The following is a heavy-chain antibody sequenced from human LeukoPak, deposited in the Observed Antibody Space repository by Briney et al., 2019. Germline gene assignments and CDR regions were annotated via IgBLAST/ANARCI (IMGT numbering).Heavy chain of an antibody. CDR2: IYSGGST. CDR3: ARVTRDSYYFDY. Sequence: GGSLRLSCAASGFTVSSNYMSWVRQAPGKGLEWVSVIYSGGSTYYADSVKGRFTISRDNSKNTLYLQMNSLRAEDTAVYYCARVTRDSYYFDYWGQGTLVTVSS. D-gene: IGHD2-21*02. J-gene: IGHJ4*02. CDR1: GFTVSSNY. V-gene: IGHV3-53*01.